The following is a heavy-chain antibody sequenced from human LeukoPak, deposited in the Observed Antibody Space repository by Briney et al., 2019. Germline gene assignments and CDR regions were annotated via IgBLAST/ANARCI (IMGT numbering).Heavy chain of an antibody. CDR1: GFTFSTYV. CDR2: ISVGAEYI. J-gene: IGHJ4*02. Sequence: GGSLRLSCAASGFTFSTYVMNWFRPAPGKGLEWVSTISVGAEYIFYADSVKGRFTISRDDSNNALYLQMHSLRAEDTALYYCASGPPFLKYFEYWGQGTLVTVSS. D-gene: IGHD3-3*01. CDR3: ASGPPFLKYFEY. V-gene: IGHV3-23*01.